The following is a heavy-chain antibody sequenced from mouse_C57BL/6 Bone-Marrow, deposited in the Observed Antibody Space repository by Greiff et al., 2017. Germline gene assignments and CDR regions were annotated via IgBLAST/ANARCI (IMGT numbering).Heavy chain of an antibody. CDR2: INSDGGST. CDR3: ARHTIVTTLYYYAMDY. CDR1: EYEFPSHD. J-gene: IGHJ4*01. Sequence: EVMLVESGGGLVQPGESLKLSCESNEYEFPSHDMSWVRKTPGKRLELVAAINSDGGSTYYPDTMERRFIISRDNAKKTLYLQMSSLRSEDTALYYCARHTIVTTLYYYAMDYWGQGTSVTVSS. D-gene: IGHD2-5*01. V-gene: IGHV5-2*01.